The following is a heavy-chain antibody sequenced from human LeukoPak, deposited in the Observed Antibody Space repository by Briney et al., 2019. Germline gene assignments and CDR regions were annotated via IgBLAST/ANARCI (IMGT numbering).Heavy chain of an antibody. Sequence: ASVKVSCKASGYTITSYGISWVRQAPAQGLEWVGWSSAYNGNTNDAQKLQGRVTMTTDTSTSTAYMELRSLISDDTAVYYCARETPVYYDSSGDSYYYYYTDVWGKGTTVTVSS. V-gene: IGHV1-18*01. J-gene: IGHJ6*03. D-gene: IGHD3-22*01. CDR1: GYTITSYG. CDR2: SSAYNGNT. CDR3: ARETPVYYDSSGDSYYYYYTDV.